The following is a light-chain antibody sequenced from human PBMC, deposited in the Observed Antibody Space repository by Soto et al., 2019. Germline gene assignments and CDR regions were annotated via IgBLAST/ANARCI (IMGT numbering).Light chain of an antibody. CDR1: SSDVGGYNY. Sequence: QSALTQPRSVSGSPGQSVTISCTGTSSDVGGYNYVFWYQQHPGQAPKLMIYDVTKRPSGVPDRFSGSKSGNTASLSISGLQAEDEADYYCCSYGGGYTPLLFGGGTKLTVL. CDR2: DVT. CDR3: CSYGGGYTPLL. J-gene: IGLJ2*01. V-gene: IGLV2-11*01.